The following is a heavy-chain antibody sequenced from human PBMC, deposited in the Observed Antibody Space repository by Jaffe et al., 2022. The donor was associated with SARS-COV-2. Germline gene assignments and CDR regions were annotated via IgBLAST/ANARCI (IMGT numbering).Heavy chain of an antibody. Sequence: EVQLVESGGGLVQPGGSLRLSCAASGFTFSSYAMSWVRQAPGKGMDWVSGISGSGGSTFYAGSVKGRFTISRDNAKNTVHLQMSSLRAEDTAVYFCAKDSDEAGKVLSLFDRWGQGILVTVSS. V-gene: IGHV3-23*04. CDR2: ISGSGGST. CDR3: AKDSDEAGKVLSLFDR. CDR1: GFTFSSYA. D-gene: IGHD6-19*01. J-gene: IGHJ5*02.